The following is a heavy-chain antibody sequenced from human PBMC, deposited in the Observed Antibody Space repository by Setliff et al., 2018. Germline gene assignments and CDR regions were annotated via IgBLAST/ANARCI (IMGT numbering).Heavy chain of an antibody. J-gene: IGHJ6*03. D-gene: IGHD5-18*01. CDR3: AREGVDTRSSTDYRYYMDV. V-gene: IGHV1-69*05. Sequence: SVKVSCKASGGTFRSYGISWVRQAPGQGLEWMGGTIPIFGSTNYAQKFQGRVTIITDESTSTAYMELSSLRAEDTAVYFCAREGVDTRSSTDYRYYMDVWGKGTTVTVSS. CDR2: TIPIFGST. CDR1: GGTFRSYG.